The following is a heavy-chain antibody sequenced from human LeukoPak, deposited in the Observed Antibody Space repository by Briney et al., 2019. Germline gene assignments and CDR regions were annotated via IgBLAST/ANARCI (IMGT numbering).Heavy chain of an antibody. D-gene: IGHD6-19*01. Sequence: SETLSLTCTVSGGSISRYYWSWIRQPARRGLEWIGRIYTSGSTNYNPSLKSRVTISVDKSKPQFSLKLSSVTAADTAVYYCARAGTSIAVAGIFDYWGQGTLVTVSS. CDR3: ARAGTSIAVAGIFDY. CDR2: IYTSGST. J-gene: IGHJ4*02. V-gene: IGHV4-4*07. CDR1: GGSISRYY.